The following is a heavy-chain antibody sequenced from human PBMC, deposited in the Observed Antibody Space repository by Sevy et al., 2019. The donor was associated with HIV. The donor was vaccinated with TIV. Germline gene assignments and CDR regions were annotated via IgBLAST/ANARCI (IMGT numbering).Heavy chain of an antibody. CDR2: ITSESGYI. V-gene: IGHV3-21*01. D-gene: IGHD2-2*01. CDR3: ARDRVQPSHWYFDL. CDR1: GFTFSNSN. J-gene: IGHJ2*01. Sequence: GGSLRLSCAGAGFTFSNSNMNWVRQAPGKGLQWVSSITSESGYIYYADSVKGRFIISRDNAKNSVYLQMNSRRADDTAVYYCARDRVQPSHWYFDLWGRCTLVTDSS.